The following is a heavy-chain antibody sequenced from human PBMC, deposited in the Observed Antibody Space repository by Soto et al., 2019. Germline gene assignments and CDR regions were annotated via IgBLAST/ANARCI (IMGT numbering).Heavy chain of an antibody. V-gene: IGHV1-3*05. CDR1: GYTFTSYA. J-gene: IGHJ5*02. CDR2: VNAGNGNT. Sequence: QVQLVQSGAEEKKPGASVKVSCKASGYTFTSYAMHWVRQAPGQRLEWMGWVNAGNGNTKYSQKFQGRVTITRDTSASPAYMWLSSLRSEDTAVYYCARDRQQLNWSDPWGQGTLVTVSS. D-gene: IGHD6-13*01. CDR3: ARDRQQLNWSDP.